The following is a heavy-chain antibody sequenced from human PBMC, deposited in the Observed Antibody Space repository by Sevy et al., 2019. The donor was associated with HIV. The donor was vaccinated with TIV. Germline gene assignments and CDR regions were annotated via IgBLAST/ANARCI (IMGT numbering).Heavy chain of an antibody. V-gene: IGHV4-30-4*01. CDR1: GGSISSGDYY. D-gene: IGHD1-26*01. J-gene: IGHJ4*02. Sequence: SETLSLTCTVSGGSISSGDYYWSWIRQPPGKGLEWVGYIYYSGSTYYYPSLKSQDTISVDTSNNRFSLNLRSVTAAATAVYYCASVYRPTYVRTGGKSFDYWGQGTLVTVSS. CDR3: ASVYRPTYVRTGGKSFDY. CDR2: IYYSGST.